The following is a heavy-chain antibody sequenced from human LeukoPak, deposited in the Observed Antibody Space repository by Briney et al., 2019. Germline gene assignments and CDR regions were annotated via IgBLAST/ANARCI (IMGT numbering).Heavy chain of an antibody. CDR1: GYTFTSYY. Sequence: ASVKVSCKASGYTFTSYYMHWVRQAPGQGLKWMAIINPSGGSTSYAQKFQGRVTMTRDTSTSTVYMELSSLRSEDTAVYYCARDSRPSYDSSGYYYPGDYWGQGTLVTVSS. V-gene: IGHV1-46*01. J-gene: IGHJ4*02. D-gene: IGHD3-22*01. CDR3: ARDSRPSYDSSGYYYPGDY. CDR2: INPSGGST.